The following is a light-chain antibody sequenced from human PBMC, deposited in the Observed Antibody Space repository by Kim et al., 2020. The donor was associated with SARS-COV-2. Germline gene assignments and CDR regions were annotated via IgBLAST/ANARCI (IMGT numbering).Light chain of an antibody. V-gene: IGKV3-20*01. J-gene: IGKJ1*01. CDR2: GAS. CDR1: QTVTSNY. Sequence: EIVLTQSPGTLSLSPGERATLSCRASQTVTSNYLAWYQQKPGQAPRLLIYGASSRAPGIPDRFSGSGSGTDFTLTISRLEPEDFAVYYCQQYGSSPRTFGEGTKVDIK. CDR3: QQYGSSPRT.